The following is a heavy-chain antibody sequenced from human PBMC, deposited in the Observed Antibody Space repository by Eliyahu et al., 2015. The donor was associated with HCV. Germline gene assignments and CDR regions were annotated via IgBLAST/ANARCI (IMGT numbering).Heavy chain of an antibody. CDR3: ARTTYYYDSSGSRGQDAFDI. Sequence: QVQLVESGGGVVQPGRSXRLSCAAXGFTXXSYGMXWVRQAPGKGLGXVAVIWYDGSNKYYADSVKGRFTISRDNSKNTLYLQMNSLRAEDTAVYYCARTTYYYDSSGSRGQDAFDIWGQGTMVTVSS. CDR1: GFTXXSYG. CDR2: IWYDGSNK. J-gene: IGHJ3*02. V-gene: IGHV3-33*01. D-gene: IGHD3-22*01.